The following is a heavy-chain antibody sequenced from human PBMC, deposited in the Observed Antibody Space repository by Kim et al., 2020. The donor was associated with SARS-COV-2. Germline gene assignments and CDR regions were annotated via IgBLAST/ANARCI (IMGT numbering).Heavy chain of an antibody. Sequence: GGSLRLSCAASAFSFSVYGMHWVRQAPGKGLEWVAVIWNDGTTTSYADSVKGRFTISRDNSKNTLYLQMNSLRAEDTAVYYCATDRGGAPFDMWGQGTLVNVSS. J-gene: IGHJ3*02. V-gene: IGHV3-33*01. CDR1: AFSFSVYG. D-gene: IGHD3-16*01. CDR2: IWNDGTTT. CDR3: ATDRGGAPFDM.